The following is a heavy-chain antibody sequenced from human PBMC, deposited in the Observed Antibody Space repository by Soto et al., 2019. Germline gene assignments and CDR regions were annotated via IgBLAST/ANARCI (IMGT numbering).Heavy chain of an antibody. V-gene: IGHV4-59*08. J-gene: IGHJ3*02. Sequence: SETLSLTCTVSGGSISSYYWSWIRQPPGKGLEWIGYIYYSGSTNYNPSLKSRVTISVDTSKNQFSLKLSSVTAADTAVYYCARHANGDPDAFDIWGQGTMVTVSS. CDR2: IYYSGST. CDR1: GGSISSYY. D-gene: IGHD4-17*01. CDR3: ARHANGDPDAFDI.